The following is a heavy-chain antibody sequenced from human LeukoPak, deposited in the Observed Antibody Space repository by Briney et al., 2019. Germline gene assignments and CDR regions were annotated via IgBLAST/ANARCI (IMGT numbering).Heavy chain of an antibody. CDR3: ARRGRADYVWGSYRSYYFDY. D-gene: IGHD3-16*02. J-gene: IGHJ4*02. Sequence: SETLSLTCTVSGGSISSSSYYWGWIRQPPGKGLEWIGSIYYSGSTYYNPTLKSRVTISVDTSKNQFSLKLSSVTAADTAVYYCARRGRADYVWGSYRSYYFDYWGQGTLVTVSS. V-gene: IGHV4-39*01. CDR1: GGSISSSSYY. CDR2: IYYSGST.